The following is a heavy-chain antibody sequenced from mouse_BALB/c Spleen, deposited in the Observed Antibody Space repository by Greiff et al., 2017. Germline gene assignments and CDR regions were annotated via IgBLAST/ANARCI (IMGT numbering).Heavy chain of an antibody. J-gene: IGHJ4*01. CDR2: ISSGGSYT. D-gene: IGHD2-4*01. CDR1: GFTFSSYA. V-gene: IGHV5-9-4*01. Sequence: EVKLVESGGGLVKPGGSLKLSCAASGFTFSSYAMSWVRQSPEKRLEWVAEISSGGSYTYYPDTVTGRFTISRDNAKNTLYLEMSSLRSEDTAMYYCASFMITTGKRAMDYWGQGTSVTVSS. CDR3: ASFMITTGKRAMDY.